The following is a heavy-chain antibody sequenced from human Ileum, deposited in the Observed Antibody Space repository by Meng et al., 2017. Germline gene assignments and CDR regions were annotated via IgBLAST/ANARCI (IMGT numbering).Heavy chain of an antibody. CDR1: GGSISCADYY. V-gene: IGHV4-30-4*01. D-gene: IGHD1-26*01. CDR2: IFDTGPT. CDR3: AASLDGNRFDP. J-gene: IGHJ5*02. Sequence: VQLQESGPGLVKSSQTLSLTCTVSGGSISCADYYWSWIRQPPGKGLEWIGYIFDTGPTSYSPPLRSRLSISMDTSKNKFSLRLTSVSAADTAVYYCAASLDGNRFDPWGQGTLVTVSS.